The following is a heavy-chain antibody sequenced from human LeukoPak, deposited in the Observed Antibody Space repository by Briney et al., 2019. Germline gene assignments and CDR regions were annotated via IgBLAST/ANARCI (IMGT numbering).Heavy chain of an antibody. D-gene: IGHD2-15*01. CDR2: INPTTGDT. CDR1: GYTFTSYY. J-gene: IGHJ3*02. Sequence: GASVKVSCKASGYTFTSYYMHWVRQAPGQGLEWMGIINPTTGDTTYAQKFQGRLTMTRDMSTSTVYMDLSSLTSEDTAVFYCARYGFSAVWQGGWHAFDIWGQGTVVTVSS. V-gene: IGHV1-46*01. CDR3: ARYGFSAVWQGGWHAFDI.